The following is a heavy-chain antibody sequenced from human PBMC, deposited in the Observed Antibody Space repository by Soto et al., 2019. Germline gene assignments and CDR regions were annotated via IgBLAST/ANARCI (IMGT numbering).Heavy chain of an antibody. V-gene: IGHV3-23*01. Sequence: EVQLLESGGGLVQPGGSLRLSCAASGLTLSSCAMRWVRQAPGKGLEWVSTISGGGGNTYYADSVKGRFTISRDNSKNTLYLQMNSLRAEDTAVYYCAKALGFGELFAYWGQGTLVTVSS. CDR2: ISGGGGNT. J-gene: IGHJ4*02. CDR3: AKALGFGELFAY. CDR1: GLTLSSCA. D-gene: IGHD3-10*01.